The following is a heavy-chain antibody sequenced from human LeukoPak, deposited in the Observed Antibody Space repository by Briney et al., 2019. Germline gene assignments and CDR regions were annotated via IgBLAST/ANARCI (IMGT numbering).Heavy chain of an antibody. Sequence: PGGSLRLSCAASGFTFSSYSMNWVRQAPGKGLEWVSSISSSSSYIYYADSVKGRFTISRDNAKNSLYLQMNSLRAEDTAVYYCARDPPSWFPLGYYMDVWGKGTTVAVSS. CDR2: ISSSSSYI. CDR1: GFTFSSYS. V-gene: IGHV3-21*01. J-gene: IGHJ6*03. CDR3: ARDPPSWFPLGYYMDV. D-gene: IGHD3-10*01.